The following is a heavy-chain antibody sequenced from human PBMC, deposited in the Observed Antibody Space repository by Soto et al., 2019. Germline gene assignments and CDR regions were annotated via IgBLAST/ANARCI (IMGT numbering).Heavy chain of an antibody. V-gene: IGHV3-7*01. Sequence: LRLSCAASGFTFSSYWMSWVRQAPGKGLEWVANIKQDGSEKYYVDSVKGRFTISRDNAKNSLYLQMNSLRAEDTAVYYCARAMYYDFWSGYFYPAEYFQHWGQGTLVTVSS. CDR1: GFTFSSYW. D-gene: IGHD3-3*01. CDR3: ARAMYYDFWSGYFYPAEYFQH. J-gene: IGHJ1*01. CDR2: IKQDGSEK.